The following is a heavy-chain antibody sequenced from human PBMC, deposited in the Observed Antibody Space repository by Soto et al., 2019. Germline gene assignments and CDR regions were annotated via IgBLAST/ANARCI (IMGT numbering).Heavy chain of an antibody. D-gene: IGHD2-2*01. CDR1: GFIFNTYD. CDR2: ISYDGSNK. V-gene: IGHV3-30*18. J-gene: IGHJ6*02. CDR3: AKGQHCSSTSCYFYYYGMDV. Sequence: GGSLRLSCAASGFIFNTYDMHWVRQAPGKGLEWVAVISYDGSNKYYADSVKGRLTISRDNSKKMLCLQMNSLRPEDTAVYYCAKGQHCSSTSCYFYYYGMDVWGQGT.